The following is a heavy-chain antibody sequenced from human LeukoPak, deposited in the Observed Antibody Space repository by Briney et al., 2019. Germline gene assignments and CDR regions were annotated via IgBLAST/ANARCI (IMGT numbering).Heavy chain of an antibody. V-gene: IGHV1-8*01. CDR2: MNPNTGNT. CDR1: GYTFISYD. J-gene: IGHJ6*03. CDR3: AKVSTYFFGALINYYMDV. D-gene: IGHD3-16*01. Sequence: ASVKVSCKASGYTFISYDLNWVRQVPGQGLEWMGWMNPNTGNTGYAQKFQGRVTITRNTSISTAFMELSSLRAEDTAIYYCAKVSTYFFGALINYYMDVWGKGTTVSISS.